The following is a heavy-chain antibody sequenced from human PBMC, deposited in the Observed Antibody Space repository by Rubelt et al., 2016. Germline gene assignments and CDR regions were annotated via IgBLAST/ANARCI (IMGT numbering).Heavy chain of an antibody. CDR3: SRLMGYSTIDY. V-gene: IGHV5-51*01. CDR1: GYRFTNYW. J-gene: IGHJ4*02. Sequence: EVQLVQSGAEVKKPGESLKISCKGSGYRFTNYWIGWVRQMPGTGLEWMGTIHPGDSATGYSPSFQGQGTISADKSINTAYLQWSSLKASDTAIYYCSRLMGYSTIDYWGQGTLVTVSS. CDR2: IHPGDSAT. D-gene: IGHD5-12*01.